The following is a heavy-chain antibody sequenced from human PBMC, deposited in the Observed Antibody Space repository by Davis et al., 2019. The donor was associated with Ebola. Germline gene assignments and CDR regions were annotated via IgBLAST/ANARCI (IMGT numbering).Heavy chain of an antibody. CDR2: INHSGST. D-gene: IGHD6-19*01. CDR1: GGSFSGYY. J-gene: IGHJ6*04. V-gene: IGHV4-34*01. CDR3: ARGEVAVAGTGLAYYYYGMDV. Sequence: SETLPLTCAVYGGSFSGYYWSWIRQPPGKGLEWIGEINHSGSTNYNPSLKSRVTISVDTSKNQFSLKLSSVTAADTAVYYCARGEVAVAGTGLAYYYYGMDVWGKGTTVTVSS.